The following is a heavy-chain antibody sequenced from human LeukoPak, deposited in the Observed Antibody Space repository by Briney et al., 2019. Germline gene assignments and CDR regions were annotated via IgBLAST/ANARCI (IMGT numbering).Heavy chain of an antibody. CDR1: GFTFSAYW. J-gene: IGHJ5*02. V-gene: IGHV3-7*01. Sequence: PGGSLRLSCAATGFTFSAYWMSWVRQAPGKGLEWVANIREDGSEKYYVDSVKGQFTISRDNAKNSLYLQMSSLRGEDTAVYYCARPPLGYCTGGSCSFDPWGQGTLVTVSS. D-gene: IGHD2-15*01. CDR2: IREDGSEK. CDR3: ARPPLGYCTGGSCSFDP.